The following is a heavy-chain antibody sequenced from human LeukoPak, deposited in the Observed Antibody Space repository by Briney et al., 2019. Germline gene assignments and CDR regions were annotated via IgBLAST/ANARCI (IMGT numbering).Heavy chain of an antibody. V-gene: IGHV3-53*01. CDR3: ARRAGDYSHPYDY. D-gene: IGHD3-22*01. CDR1: GLTVSSNC. CDR2: IYSGGNT. J-gene: IGHJ4*02. Sequence: GGSLSLSCAASGLTVSSNCMSWVRQAPGKGLEWVSFIYSGGNTYYADSVKRRFTISRDNSKNTVHLQMNSLRAEDTAMYYCARRAGDYSHPYDYWGQGTLVTVSS.